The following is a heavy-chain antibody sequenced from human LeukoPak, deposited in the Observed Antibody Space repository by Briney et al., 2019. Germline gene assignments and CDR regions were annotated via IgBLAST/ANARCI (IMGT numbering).Heavy chain of an antibody. CDR2: IIPIFGTA. CDR1: GGTSSSNA. V-gene: IGHV1-69*05. D-gene: IGHD3-10*01. J-gene: IGHJ4*02. CDR3: ARPNYYGSGSYPN. Sequence: EASVKVSCKASGGTSSSNAISWVRQAPGPGLEWMGGIIPIFGTANYAQKFQGRVTITTDESTSTAYMELSNLKSEDTAVYYCARPNYYGSGSYPNWGQGTLVSVSS.